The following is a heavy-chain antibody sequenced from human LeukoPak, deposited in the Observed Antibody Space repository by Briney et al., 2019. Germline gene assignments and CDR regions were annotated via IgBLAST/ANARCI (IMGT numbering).Heavy chain of an antibody. CDR1: GGSYSNYV. CDR2: IVPILNRP. D-gene: IGHD3-22*01. Sequence: SAKDSCKASGGSYSNYVISWVRQAPGQGLEWMGGIVPILNRPSYAQKFLGRVTIIAAESTNTAYMELNSLTSDDTAVYYFARPDDSSGAPFYYYYMDVWGKGTMVTVSS. CDR3: ARPDDSSGAPFYYYYMDV. V-gene: IGHV1-69*01. J-gene: IGHJ6*03.